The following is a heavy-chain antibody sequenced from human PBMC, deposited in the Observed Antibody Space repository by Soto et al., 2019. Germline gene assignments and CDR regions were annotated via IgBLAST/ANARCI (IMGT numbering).Heavy chain of an antibody. D-gene: IGHD6-19*01. V-gene: IGHV1-18*04. CDR2: ISAYNGNT. CDR3: ARGPPGIAVAEDAFDI. J-gene: IGHJ3*02. CDR1: GYTFTGYG. Sequence: QVQLVQSGAEVKKPGASVKVSCKASGYTFTGYGISWVRQAPGQGLEWMGWISAYNGNTNYAQKLQGRVTMTTDTSTSTAYMELRSVRSDETAVYYCARGPPGIAVAEDAFDIWGQGKMVPVSS.